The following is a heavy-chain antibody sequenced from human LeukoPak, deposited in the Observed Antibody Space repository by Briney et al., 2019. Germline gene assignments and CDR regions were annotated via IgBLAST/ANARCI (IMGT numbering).Heavy chain of an antibody. CDR2: IYYSGST. D-gene: IGHD1-7*01. J-gene: IGHJ6*03. CDR1: GGPISSYY. V-gene: IGHV4-59*08. CDR3: ARHKGKGVTGTTVFGYMDV. Sequence: SETLSLTCTVSGGPISSYYWSWIRQPPGKGLEWIGYIYYSGSTNYNPSLKSRVTISVDTSKNQFSLKLSSVTAADTAVYYCARHKGKGVTGTTVFGYMDVWGKGTTVTVSS.